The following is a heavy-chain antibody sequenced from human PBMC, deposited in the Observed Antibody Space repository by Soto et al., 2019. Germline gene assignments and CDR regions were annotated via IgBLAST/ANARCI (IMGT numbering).Heavy chain of an antibody. V-gene: IGHV4-38-2*01. CDR1: GYSISSGYY. CDR2: IYRSGST. J-gene: IGHJ4*02. CDR3: ARAATNYYDSSGRFDY. D-gene: IGHD3-22*01. Sequence: SETLSLTCAVSGYSISSGYYWGWIRQPPGKGLEWIGSIYRSGSTYYNPSLKSRVTISVDTSKNQFSLKLSSVTAADTAVYYCARAATNYYDSSGRFDYWGQGTLVTVSS.